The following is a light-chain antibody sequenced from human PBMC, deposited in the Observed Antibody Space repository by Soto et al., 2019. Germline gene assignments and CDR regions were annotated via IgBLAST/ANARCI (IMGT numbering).Light chain of an antibody. V-gene: IGKV1-5*03. CDR2: KAS. J-gene: IGKJ1*01. CDR1: QIISSW. CDR3: PQYYIYPWR. Sequence: DTQMNHNPFPLSASVVDKVTITCRASQIISSWLAWYQQRSGKAPKLLIYKASSLESGVPSRFSGSGSGTDFTLTISCRQSEDFAPYYCPQYYIYPWRSGQGTKVDIK.